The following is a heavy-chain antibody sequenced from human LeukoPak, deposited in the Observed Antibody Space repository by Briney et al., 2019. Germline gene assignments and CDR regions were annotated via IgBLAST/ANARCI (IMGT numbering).Heavy chain of an antibody. V-gene: IGHV4-34*01. CDR2: INHSGST. CDR3: ARPYYYDSSGYTTSYYYMDV. J-gene: IGHJ6*03. Sequence: SETLSLTCTVSGGSISSYYWSWIRQPPGKGLEWIGEINHSGSTNYNPSLKSRVTISVDTSKNQFSLKLSSVTAADTAVYYCARPYYYDSSGYTTSYYYMDVWGKGTTVTVSS. CDR1: GGSISSYY. D-gene: IGHD3-22*01.